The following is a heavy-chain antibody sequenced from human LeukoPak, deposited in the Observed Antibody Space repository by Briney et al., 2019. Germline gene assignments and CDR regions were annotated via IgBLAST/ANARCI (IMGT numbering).Heavy chain of an antibody. J-gene: IGHJ6*02. V-gene: IGHV3-21*04. D-gene: IGHD3-22*01. CDR2: ISSSSSYI. CDR3: AKEGDYYDSSGYPFGYYYYGMDV. Sequence: TGGSLRLSCAASGFTFSSYSMNWVRQAPGKGLEWVSSISSSSSYIYYADSVKGRFTISRDNAKNTLYLQMNSLRAEDTAVYYCAKEGDYYDSSGYPFGYYYYGMDVWGQGTTLTVSS. CDR1: GFTFSSYS.